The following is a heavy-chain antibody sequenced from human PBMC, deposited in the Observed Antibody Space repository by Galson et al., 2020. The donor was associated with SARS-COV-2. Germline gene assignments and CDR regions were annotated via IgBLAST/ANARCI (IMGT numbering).Heavy chain of an antibody. V-gene: IGHV3-30*18. D-gene: IGHD5-12*01. J-gene: IGHJ4*02. Sequence: GGSLRLSCAASGFTFSSYGMHWVRQAPGKGLEWVAVISYDGSNKYYADSVKGRFTISRDNSKKTLYLQMNSLRAEDTAVYYCAKEMMATILGAFDYWGQGTLVTVSS. CDR1: GFTFSSYG. CDR3: AKEMMATILGAFDY. CDR2: ISYDGSNK.